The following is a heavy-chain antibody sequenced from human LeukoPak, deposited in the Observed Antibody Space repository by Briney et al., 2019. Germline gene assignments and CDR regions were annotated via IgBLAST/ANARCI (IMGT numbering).Heavy chain of an antibody. V-gene: IGHV1-8*01. D-gene: IGHD2-8*01. CDR1: GYTFTSYD. CDR2: MNPNSGNT. Sequence: ASVKVSCKASGYTFTSYDINWVRQATGQGLEWMRRMNPNSGNTGYAQKFQGRVTMTRNTSISTAYMELSSLRSEDTAVYYCARDLGTYDNNWFDPWGQGTLVTVSS. J-gene: IGHJ5*02. CDR3: ARDLGTYDNNWFDP.